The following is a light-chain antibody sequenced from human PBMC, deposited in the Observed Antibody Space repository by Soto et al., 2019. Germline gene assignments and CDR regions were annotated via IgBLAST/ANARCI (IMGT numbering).Light chain of an antibody. Sequence: QSALTQPASVSGSPGQSITISCTATSSDVGGYNYVSWYQHHPGKAPKLMIYEVSNRPSGVSNRFSGSKSGNTASLTISGLQAEDEADYYCSSYTRSSTHVVFGGGTKLTVL. CDR3: SSYTRSSTHVV. CDR1: SSDVGGYNY. V-gene: IGLV2-14*01. J-gene: IGLJ2*01. CDR2: EVS.